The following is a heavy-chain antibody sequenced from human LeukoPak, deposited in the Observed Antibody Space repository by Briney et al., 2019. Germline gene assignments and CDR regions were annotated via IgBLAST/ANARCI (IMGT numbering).Heavy chain of an antibody. CDR2: IKKTGSET. D-gene: IGHD2-15*01. J-gene: IGHJ4*02. V-gene: IGHV3-7*01. CDR1: GFTFSHSW. CDR3: AREDGYCSGGNCYSYFDS. Sequence: GGSLRLSCAASGFTFSHSWMSWVRQAPGKGLEWVAYIKKTGSETYYVDSVKGRFTITRDNTRNSLLLQMYSLRAEDTAVYFCAREDGYCSGGNCYSYFDSWGQGTLVTVSS.